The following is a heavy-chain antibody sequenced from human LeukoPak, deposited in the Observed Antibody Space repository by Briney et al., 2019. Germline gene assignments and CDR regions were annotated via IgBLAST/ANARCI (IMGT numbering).Heavy chain of an antibody. CDR3: ARAHTTVTNFFDY. J-gene: IGHJ4*02. V-gene: IGHV3-21*01. CDR1: GFTFNTYN. D-gene: IGHD4-17*01. CDR2: IIGSGSYK. Sequence: GGSLRLSCAASGFTFNTYNMNWVRQAPGKGLEWVSSIIGSGSYKYHANSVKGRFTISRDNAKNSVFLQMTSLRADDTAVYYCARAHTTVTNFFDYWGQGTLVTVSS.